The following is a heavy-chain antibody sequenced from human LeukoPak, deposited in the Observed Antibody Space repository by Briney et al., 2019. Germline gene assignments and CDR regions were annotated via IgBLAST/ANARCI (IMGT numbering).Heavy chain of an antibody. V-gene: IGHV3-21*05. CDR1: GFIFSTYS. Sequence: NSGGSLRLSCAASGFIFSTYSMNWVRQAPGKGLEWVSYISSSGNYIYYADSVKGRFTISRDNAKNSLFLQMNSLRAEDTAVYYCAKETPGDYDFWSSPGGVDYWGQGTLVTVSS. CDR2: ISSSGNYI. J-gene: IGHJ4*02. D-gene: IGHD3-3*01. CDR3: AKETPGDYDFWSSPGGVDY.